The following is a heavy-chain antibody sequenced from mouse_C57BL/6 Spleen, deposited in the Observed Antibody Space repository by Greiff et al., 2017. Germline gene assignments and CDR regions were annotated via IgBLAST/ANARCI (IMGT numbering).Heavy chain of an antibody. J-gene: IGHJ4*01. D-gene: IGHD2-5*01. CDR2: ILPGSGST. CDR1: GYTFTGYW. V-gene: IGHV1-9*01. Sequence: QVQLKQSGAELMKPGASVKLSCKATGYTFTGYWIEWVKQRPGHGLEWIGEILPGSGSTNYNAKFKGKATFTADTSSNTAYMQLSSLTTEDSAIYYCARSNYVLDSYAMDYWGQGTSVTVSS. CDR3: ARSNYVLDSYAMDY.